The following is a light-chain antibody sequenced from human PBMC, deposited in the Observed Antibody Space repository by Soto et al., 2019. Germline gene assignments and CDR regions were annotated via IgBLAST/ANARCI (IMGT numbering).Light chain of an antibody. CDR2: DVN. J-gene: IGLJ1*01. CDR3: SSYTGSSTFV. Sequence: QSALTQPASVSGSPGQSITISCTGTSSDVGGYDYVSWYQQLPGKAPKLLIYDVNNRPSGVSHRFSGSKSGNTASLTNSGLQAEDEADYYCSSYTGSSTFVFGNGTNVTVL. CDR1: SSDVGGYDY. V-gene: IGLV2-14*01.